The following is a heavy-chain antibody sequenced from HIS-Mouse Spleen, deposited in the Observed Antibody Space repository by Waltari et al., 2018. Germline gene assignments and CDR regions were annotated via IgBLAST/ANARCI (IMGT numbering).Heavy chain of an antibody. J-gene: IGHJ2*01. CDR3: AREIPYSSSWYDWYFDL. V-gene: IGHV4-39*07. CDR2: IYYRGST. Sequence: LQLQESDQGLVKPSETLSVTCTVPGGSISRNSYYWGWVRQPPGRGLEWIGSIYYRGSTNYNPSLKSRVTISVDTSKNQFSLKLSSVTAADTAVYYCAREIPYSSSWYDWYFDLWGRGTLVTVSS. CDR1: GGSISRNSYY. D-gene: IGHD6-13*01.